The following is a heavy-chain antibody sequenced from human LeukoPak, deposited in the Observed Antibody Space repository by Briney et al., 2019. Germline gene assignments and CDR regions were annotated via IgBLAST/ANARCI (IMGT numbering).Heavy chain of an antibody. J-gene: IGHJ5*02. D-gene: IGHD2-2*01. CDR3: ARRRGLSVVPANSGWFDP. Sequence: PSETLSLTCAVSGGSISSSNWWSWVRQPPGKGLEWIGEINHSGSTNYNPSLKSRVTISVDTSKNQFSLKLSSVTAADTAVYYCARRRGLSVVPANSGWFDPWGQGTLVTVSS. CDR1: GGSISSSNW. CDR2: INHSGST. V-gene: IGHV4-4*02.